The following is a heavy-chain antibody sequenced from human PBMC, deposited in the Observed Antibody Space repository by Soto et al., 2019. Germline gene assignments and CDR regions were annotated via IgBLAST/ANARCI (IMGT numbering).Heavy chain of an antibody. D-gene: IGHD6-6*01. CDR2: INPNSGGT. CDR3: ARGKSMVLYSISSVGCPRTYYFVY. Sequence: ASVKVSCKASGYTFTGYYMHWVRQAPGQGLEWMGWINPNSGGTNYAQKFQGWVTMTRDTSISTAYMELSRLRSDDTAVYYCARGKSMVLYSISSVGCPRTYYFVYWCQAPL. J-gene: IGHJ4*02. V-gene: IGHV1-2*04. CDR1: GYTFTGYY.